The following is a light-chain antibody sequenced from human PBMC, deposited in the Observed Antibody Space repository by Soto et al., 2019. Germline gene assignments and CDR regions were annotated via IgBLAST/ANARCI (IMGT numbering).Light chain of an antibody. CDR1: QSVTSSF. Sequence: EIVLTQSPGTLSLSPGDRATLSCRASQSVTSSFLAWYQQTPGQAPRLLIYGASNRATGIPDRFGGSGSGTDFTLTISRLEPEDFAVYYCQQYGTSPPITFGQGTRLEI. V-gene: IGKV3-20*01. J-gene: IGKJ5*01. CDR3: QQYGTSPPIT. CDR2: GAS.